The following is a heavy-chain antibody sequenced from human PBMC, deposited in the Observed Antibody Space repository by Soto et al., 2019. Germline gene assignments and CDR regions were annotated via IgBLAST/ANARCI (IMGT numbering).Heavy chain of an antibody. CDR3: ARDRANSPDYFDF. D-gene: IGHD1-1*01. V-gene: IGHV4-30-4*01. CDR2: IHYNGYT. CDR1: GGSISRDDYY. Sequence: QVQLRESGPGLLRPSQTLSLTCTVSGGSISRDDYYWSWIRQPPGKGLEWSGHIHYNGYTYYKPSLKSRLTISLDTSKHQFSMRLSSVSAADTAVYCCARDRANSPDYFDFWGQGTLVTVSS. J-gene: IGHJ4*02.